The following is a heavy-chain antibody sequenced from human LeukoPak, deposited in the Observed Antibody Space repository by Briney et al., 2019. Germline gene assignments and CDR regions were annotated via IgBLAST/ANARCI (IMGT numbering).Heavy chain of an antibody. J-gene: IGHJ6*04. Sequence: GGSLRLSCAASGFTFSSYDMHWVRQATGKGLEWVSAIGTAGDPYYPGSVKGRFTISTENAKNSLYLQMNSLRAGDTAVYYCARVLVRGVDGMDVWGKGTTVTVSS. D-gene: IGHD3-10*01. CDR2: IGTAGDP. CDR1: GFTFSSYD. CDR3: ARVLVRGVDGMDV. V-gene: IGHV3-13*05.